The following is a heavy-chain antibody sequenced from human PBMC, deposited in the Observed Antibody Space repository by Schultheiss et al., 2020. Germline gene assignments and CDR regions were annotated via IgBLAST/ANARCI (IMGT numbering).Heavy chain of an antibody. Sequence: SETLSLTCTVSGGSISSGDYYWSWIRQPPGKGLEWIGYIYYSGSTYYNPSLKSRVTISVDTSKNQFSLKLSSVTAADTAVYYCAREPLPEDSSSSRHYYYGMDVWGQGTTVTVSS. J-gene: IGHJ6*02. CDR3: AREPLPEDSSSSRHYYYGMDV. V-gene: IGHV4-30-4*01. CDR2: IYYSGST. D-gene: IGHD6-6*01. CDR1: GGSISSGDYY.